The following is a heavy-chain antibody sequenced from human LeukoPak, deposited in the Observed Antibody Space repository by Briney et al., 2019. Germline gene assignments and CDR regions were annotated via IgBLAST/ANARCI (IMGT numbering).Heavy chain of an antibody. J-gene: IGHJ5*02. Sequence: SQTLSLTCAVSGGSISSGGYSWSWIRQPPGKGLEWIGYIYHSGSTYYNPSLKSRVTISVDRSKNQFSLKLSSVTAADTAVYYCARGRSVITYVRWFDPWGQGTLVTVSS. CDR1: GGSISSGGYS. V-gene: IGHV4-30-2*01. D-gene: IGHD4-11*01. CDR2: IYHSGST. CDR3: ARGRSVITYVRWFDP.